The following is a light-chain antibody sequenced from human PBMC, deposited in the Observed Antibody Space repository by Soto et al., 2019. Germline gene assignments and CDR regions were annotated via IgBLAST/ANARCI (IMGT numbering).Light chain of an antibody. J-gene: IGKJ5*01. CDR2: GAS. V-gene: IGKV1-8*01. CDR3: QHYLNYPIT. CDR1: QDIGSV. Sequence: IPPTQSPTSPPSSTGNTITNPFLASQDIGSVLAWYQQKPGTAPKVLISGASNLHGGVPSRFSGSGSRTDFTLTITHLQSEDFATYYCQHYLNYPITFGQGTRLEIK.